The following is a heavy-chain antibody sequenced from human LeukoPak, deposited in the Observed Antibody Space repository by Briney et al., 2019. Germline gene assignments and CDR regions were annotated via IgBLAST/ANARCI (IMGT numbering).Heavy chain of an antibody. Sequence: GGSLRLSCAASGFTFDDYAMHWVRHAPGKGLEWVSGISWNSGSTYYADSVKGRFTISRDNSKNTLYLQMNSLRAEDTAVYYCALLVSWGQGTLVTVSS. CDR1: GFTFDDYA. CDR2: ISWNSGST. CDR3: ALLVS. V-gene: IGHV3-23*01. J-gene: IGHJ5*02. D-gene: IGHD2-21*01.